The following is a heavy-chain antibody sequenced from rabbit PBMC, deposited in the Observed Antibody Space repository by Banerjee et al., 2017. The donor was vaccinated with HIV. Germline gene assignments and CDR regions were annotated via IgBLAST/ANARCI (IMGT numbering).Heavy chain of an antibody. Sequence: QSLEESGGDLVKPGASLTLTCTASGIDFSSSYYMCWVRQAPGKGLEWIACFHADSSGSTGYASWAKGRFTISKTSPTTVTLQMTSLTAADTATYFCARDVARDGYYLNLWGPGTLVTVS. V-gene: IGHV1S40*01. D-gene: IGHD6-1*01. CDR2: FHADSSGST. J-gene: IGHJ4*01. CDR3: ARDVARDGYYLNL. CDR1: GIDFSSSYY.